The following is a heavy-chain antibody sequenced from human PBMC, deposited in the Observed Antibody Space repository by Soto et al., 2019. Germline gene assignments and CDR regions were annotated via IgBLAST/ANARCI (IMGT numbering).Heavy chain of an antibody. D-gene: IGHD6-13*01. CDR3: ARDMRGQYSSSWYSQYYGIDV. CDR1: GFTFSSYA. J-gene: IGHJ6*02. Sequence: GGSLRLSCAASGFTFSSYAMHWVRQAPGKGLEWVAVISYDGSNKYYADSVKGRFTISRDNSKNTLYLQMNSLRAEDTAVYYCARDMRGQYSSSWYSQYYGIDVWGQGTTVTVSS. CDR2: ISYDGSNK. V-gene: IGHV3-30-3*01.